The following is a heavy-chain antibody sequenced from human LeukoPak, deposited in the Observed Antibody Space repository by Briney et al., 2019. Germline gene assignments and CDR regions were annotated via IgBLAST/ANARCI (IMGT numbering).Heavy chain of an antibody. CDR3: AHLSLALRFLQWLPMASLDV. D-gene: IGHD3-3*01. CDR1: GFTFSSYS. V-gene: IGHV3-48*04. Sequence: GGSLRLSCAASGFTFSSYSMNWVRQAPGKGLEWVSYISSSSSTIYYADSVKGRFTISRDNAKNSLYLQMNSLRAEDTAVYYCAHLSLALRFLQWLPMASLDVWGKGTTVTVSS. CDR2: ISSSSSTI. J-gene: IGHJ6*04.